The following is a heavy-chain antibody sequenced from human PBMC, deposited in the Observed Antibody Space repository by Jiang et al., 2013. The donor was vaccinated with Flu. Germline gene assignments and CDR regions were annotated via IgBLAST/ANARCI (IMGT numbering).Heavy chain of an antibody. CDR1: GYIFTSYS. J-gene: IGHJ4*02. Sequence: SGAEVKKPGASVKVSCKASGYIFTSYSMHWVRQAPGQRLEWMGWINTDSGDTKYSQIFQDRVSITKDTSASTAYMELGSLTSEDTSVYYCARDRSLHDYVWGSHDYWGQGTLVIVSS. D-gene: IGHD3-16*01. CDR2: INTDSGDT. CDR3: ARDRSLHDYVWGSHDY. V-gene: IGHV1-3*04.